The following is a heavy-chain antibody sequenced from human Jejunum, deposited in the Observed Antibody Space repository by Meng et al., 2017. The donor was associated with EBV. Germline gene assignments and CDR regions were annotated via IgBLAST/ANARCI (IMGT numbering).Heavy chain of an antibody. CDR3: ARGGGRPEY. V-gene: IGHV4-59*01. CDR1: GVSMSNFY. Sequence: QVDRRGSGPGRVKLTDTLSLTCPVSGVSMSNFYWSWFRQPPGKGLEWIGYIYYSVSTNYNPSLKSRVTISVDTSKNQFSLSLSFVTAADTAVYYCARGGGRPEYWGQGILVTVSS. J-gene: IGHJ4*02. D-gene: IGHD3-10*01. CDR2: IYYSVST.